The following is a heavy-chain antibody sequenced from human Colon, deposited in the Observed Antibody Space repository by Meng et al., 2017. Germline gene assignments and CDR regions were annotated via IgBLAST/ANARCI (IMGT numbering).Heavy chain of an antibody. CDR3: ARRNTRNSGGGNNY. Sequence: QGQLQGAGPGLVKPSGTLSLTCVVSGGSISSNSWWTWVRQPPGKGLEWIGEINHSGSTSYVPSLKSRTTISVDKSNNLLSLKLNSVTAADTAMYYCARRNTRNSGGGNNYWGQGTLVTVSS. CDR1: GGSISSNSW. CDR2: INHSGST. J-gene: IGHJ4*02. V-gene: IGHV4-4*02. D-gene: IGHD3-10*01.